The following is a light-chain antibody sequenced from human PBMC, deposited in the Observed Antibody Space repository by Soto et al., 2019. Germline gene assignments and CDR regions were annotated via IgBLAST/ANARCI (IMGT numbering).Light chain of an antibody. V-gene: IGKV3-11*01. J-gene: IGKJ5*01. Sequence: ENVMTQSPATPSVSPGERATLSCRASQSVRSYLTWYQQKPGQAPRLLIYDASNRATDIPARFSGSGSGTDFTLTISSLDPEDFAVYYCQHRSNWPTTFGQGTRLEI. CDR2: DAS. CDR3: QHRSNWPTT. CDR1: QSVRSY.